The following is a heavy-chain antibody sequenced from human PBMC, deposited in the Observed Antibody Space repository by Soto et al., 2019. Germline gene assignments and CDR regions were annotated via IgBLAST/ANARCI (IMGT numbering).Heavy chain of an antibody. Sequence: EVQLVESGGDLVQRAGSLRLSCVASGFTFSVYSMNWVRQAPGKGLEGFSYITSDTKTIKYADSVKGRFTISRDNAKNSVYLQMNSLRDEDTAVYYCARSVEGHFDYWGQGTVVTVSS. CDR2: ITSDTKTI. J-gene: IGHJ4*02. D-gene: IGHD6-19*01. V-gene: IGHV3-48*02. CDR1: GFTFSVYS. CDR3: ARSVEGHFDY.